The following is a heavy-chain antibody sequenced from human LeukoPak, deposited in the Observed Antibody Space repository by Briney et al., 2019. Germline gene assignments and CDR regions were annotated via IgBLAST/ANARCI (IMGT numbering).Heavy chain of an antibody. CDR1: GGSISSYY. CDR2: IYSSGST. V-gene: IGHV4-4*07. Sequence: SETLSLTCTVSGGSISSYYWSWIRQPAGKGLEWIGRIYSSGSTDYNPSLKSRVTMSVDTSKNQFSLKMRSVTAADTAVYYCARGIAAASERAFDIWAKGQWSPSLQ. D-gene: IGHD6-13*01. J-gene: IGHJ3*02. CDR3: ARGIAAASERAFDI.